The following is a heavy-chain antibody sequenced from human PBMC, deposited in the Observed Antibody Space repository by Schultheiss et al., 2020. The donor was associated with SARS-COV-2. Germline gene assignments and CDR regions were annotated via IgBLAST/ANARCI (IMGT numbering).Heavy chain of an antibody. V-gene: IGHV3-21*04. CDR1: GFTFSSYA. CDR2: ISSSSSYI. D-gene: IGHD6-6*01. J-gene: IGHJ6*02. CDR3: ARDFVAALGGRPYYYYYGMDV. Sequence: GGSLRLSCAASGFTFSSYAMSWVRQAPGKGLEWVSSISSSSSYIYYADSVKGRFTISRDNSKNTLYLQMNSLRAEDTAVYYCARDFVAALGGRPYYYYYGMDVWGQGTTVTVSS.